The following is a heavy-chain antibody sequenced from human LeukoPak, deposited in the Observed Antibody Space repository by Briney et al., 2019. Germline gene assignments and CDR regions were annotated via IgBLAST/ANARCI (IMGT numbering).Heavy chain of an antibody. CDR3: AIDLLRYSGPIDY. D-gene: IGHD5-12*01. V-gene: IGHV1-2*06. CDR2: INPNSGGT. J-gene: IGHJ4*02. Sequence: ASVKVSCKASGYTFTGYYMHWVRQAPGQGLEWMGRINPNSGGTNYAQKFQGRVTMTRDTSISTAYMELSRLRSDDTAVYYCAIDLLRYSGPIDYWGQGTLVTVSS. CDR1: GYTFTGYY.